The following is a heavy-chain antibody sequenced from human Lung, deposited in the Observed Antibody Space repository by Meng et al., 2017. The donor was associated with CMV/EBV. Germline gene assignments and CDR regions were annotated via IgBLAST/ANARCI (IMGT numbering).Heavy chain of an antibody. CDR3: AKTFWTGYGPFDL. V-gene: IGHV3-23*01. D-gene: IGHD3/OR15-3a*01. CDR1: GFTFGNYV. CDR2: ISGGSGDT. J-gene: IGHJ3*01. Sequence: SCAASGFTFGNYVMTWVRQAPGKGLEWVSSISGGSGDTHYASPVHGRFSISRDDSKNTLYLQMNSLRDEDTAVYYCAKTFWTGYGPFDLWGQGKMVTVSS.